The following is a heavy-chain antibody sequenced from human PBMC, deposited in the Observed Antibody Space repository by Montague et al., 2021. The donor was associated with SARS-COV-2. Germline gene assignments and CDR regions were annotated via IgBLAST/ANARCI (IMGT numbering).Heavy chain of an antibody. V-gene: IGHV4-59*01. CDR3: ARSREKYNMLNGYPYYFDD. CDR2: IYYSGST. J-gene: IGHJ4*02. D-gene: IGHD3-9*01. CDR1: GGSISRYY. Sequence: SETLSLTCTVSGGSISRYYWNWIRQPPGKGLEWIAYIYYSGSTNYNPSLKSRVTISVDTSKNQFSLKLSSVTAADTAVYYCARSREKYNMLNGYPYYFDDWGQGTLVTVSS.